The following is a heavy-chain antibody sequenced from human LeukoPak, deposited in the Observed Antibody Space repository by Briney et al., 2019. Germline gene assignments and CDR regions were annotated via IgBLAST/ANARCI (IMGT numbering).Heavy chain of an antibody. Sequence: ASVKVSCKASGYTFTGYYMHWVRQAPGQGLEWMGWINPNSGGTNYAQKFQGRVTMTRDTSISTAYMELSRLRSDDTAVYYCARERQYYDILTGYFNWFDPWGQGTLVTVSS. D-gene: IGHD3-9*01. CDR2: INPNSGGT. V-gene: IGHV1-2*02. CDR3: ARERQYYDILTGYFNWFDP. J-gene: IGHJ5*02. CDR1: GYTFTGYY.